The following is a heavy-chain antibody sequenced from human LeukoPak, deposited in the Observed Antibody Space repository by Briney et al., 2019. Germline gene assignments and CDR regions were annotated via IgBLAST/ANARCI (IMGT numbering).Heavy chain of an antibody. CDR1: GFTFSSYW. D-gene: IGHD3-16*01. J-gene: IGHJ4*02. V-gene: IGHV3-7*01. CDR2: IKQDGSEK. CDR3: ARVRWGGLYYFDY. Sequence: GGSLRLSCAASGFTFSSYWMSWVRQAPGKGLEWVANIKQDGSEKYYVDSVKGRFTISRDNARNSLYLQMNSLRAEDTAVYYCARVRWGGLYYFDYWGQGTLVTVSS.